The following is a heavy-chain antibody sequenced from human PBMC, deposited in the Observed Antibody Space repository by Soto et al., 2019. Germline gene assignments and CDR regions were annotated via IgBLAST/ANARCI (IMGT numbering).Heavy chain of an antibody. V-gene: IGHV4-4*02. J-gene: IGHJ6*02. CDR2: IYHTGTT. D-gene: IGHD3-3*01. CDR3: ARRRITTFGVIITGYGMDV. Sequence: QVQLQESGPGLVKPSGTLSLTCAVSGGSISNDNCWNWVRQPPGKGLEWIAEIYHTGTTNYNPSLKSRVTISLEQSKNQFSLKLTSVTAADTAVYYCARRRITTFGVIITGYGMDVWGQGTTVTDSS. CDR1: GGSISNDNC.